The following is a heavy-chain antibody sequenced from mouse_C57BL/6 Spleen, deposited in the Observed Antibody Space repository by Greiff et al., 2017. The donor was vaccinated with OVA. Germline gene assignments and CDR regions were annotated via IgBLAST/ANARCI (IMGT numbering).Heavy chain of an antibody. CDR3: ARAGGRFYAMDY. V-gene: IGHV1-53*01. CDR2: INPSNGGT. J-gene: IGHJ4*01. Sequence: QVQLQQPGPELVKPGASVKLSCKASGYTFTSYWMHWVKQRPGQGLEWIGNINPSNGGTNYNEKFKSKATLTVDKSSSTAYMQLSSLTSEDSAVYYCARAGGRFYAMDYWGQGTSVTVSS. CDR1: GYTFTSYW.